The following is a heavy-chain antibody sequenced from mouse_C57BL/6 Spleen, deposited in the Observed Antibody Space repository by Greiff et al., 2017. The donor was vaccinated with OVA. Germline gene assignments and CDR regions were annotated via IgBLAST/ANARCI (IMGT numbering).Heavy chain of an antibody. CDR2: ISGGGGNT. CDR3: ARQGWLPSFDY. V-gene: IGHV5-9*01. Sequence: EVNVVESGGGLVKPGGSLKLSCAASGFTFSSYTMSWVRQTPEKRLEWVATISGGGGNTYYPDSVKGRFTISRDNAKNTLYLQMSSLRSEDTALYYCARQGWLPSFDYWGQGTTLTVSS. D-gene: IGHD2-3*01. CDR1: GFTFSSYT. J-gene: IGHJ2*01.